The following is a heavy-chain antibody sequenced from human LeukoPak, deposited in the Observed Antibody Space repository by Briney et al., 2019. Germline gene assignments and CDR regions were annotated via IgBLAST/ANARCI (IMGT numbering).Heavy chain of an antibody. J-gene: IGHJ4*02. Sequence: SETLSLTCTVSGGSISSYYWSWIRQPPGKGLECIGYVHYSGNTNYNPSLKRRVAMSVDTSKNQFSLKLISVTAADTAVYYCVGWQQLLFDDWGQGTLVTVS. V-gene: IGHV4-59*01. D-gene: IGHD6-13*01. CDR1: GGSISSYY. CDR3: VGWQQLLFDD. CDR2: VHYSGNT.